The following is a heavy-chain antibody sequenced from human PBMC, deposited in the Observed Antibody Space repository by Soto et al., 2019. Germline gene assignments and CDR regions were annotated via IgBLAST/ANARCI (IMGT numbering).Heavy chain of an antibody. J-gene: IGHJ4*02. D-gene: IGHD2-21*01. Sequence: QVQLVQSGAEVKKPGSSVKVSCQAPGGAFSTYAITWVRQAPGHGLEWMGAIIPVFETTASARRLRGRLSTTADAVTSTAYLDLSELTSEDTAIYCGATAGYRGTSVQQLDHWGQGALVTVSP. CDR2: IIPVFETT. CDR1: GGAFSTYA. V-gene: IGHV1-69*01. CDR3: ATAGYRGTSVQQLDH.